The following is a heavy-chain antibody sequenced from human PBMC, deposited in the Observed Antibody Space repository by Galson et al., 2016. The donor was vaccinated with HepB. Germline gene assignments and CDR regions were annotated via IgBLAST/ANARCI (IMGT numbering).Heavy chain of an antibody. D-gene: IGHD5-24*01. J-gene: IGHJ6*02. Sequence: TLSLTCSVSGGSIFSGGYYWTWIRQHPGKGLEWIGYIFYKGSTYYNPSLKSRVIISVDTSKNQFSLKLSSVTAADTAVYYCARVNRDGYNWVVVRDYYYAMDVWGQGTTVTVSS. CDR1: GGSIFSGGYY. CDR3: ARVNRDGYNWVVVRDYYYAMDV. CDR2: IFYKGST. V-gene: IGHV4-31*03.